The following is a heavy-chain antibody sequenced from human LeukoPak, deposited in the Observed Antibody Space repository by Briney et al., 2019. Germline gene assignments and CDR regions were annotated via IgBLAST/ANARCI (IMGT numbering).Heavy chain of an antibody. J-gene: IGHJ4*02. CDR3: ANSEFMYYDILTGYPSYFDY. V-gene: IGHV3-23*01. Sequence: PGGSLRLSCAASGFTFSSYSMNWVRQAPGKGLEWVSAISGSGGSTYYADSVKGRFTISRDNSKNTLYLQMNSLRAEDTAVYYCANSEFMYYDILTGYPSYFDYWGQGTLVTVSS. CDR2: ISGSGGST. CDR1: GFTFSSYS. D-gene: IGHD3-9*01.